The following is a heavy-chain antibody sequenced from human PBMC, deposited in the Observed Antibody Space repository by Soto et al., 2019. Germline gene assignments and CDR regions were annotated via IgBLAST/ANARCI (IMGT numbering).Heavy chain of an antibody. CDR3: AKAPSRITMIVVVTLPDY. CDR1: GFTFSSYG. CDR2: ISYDGSNK. V-gene: IGHV3-30*18. D-gene: IGHD3-22*01. J-gene: IGHJ4*02. Sequence: QVQLVESGGGVVQPGRSLRLSCAASGFTFSSYGMHWVRQAPGKGLEWVAVISYDGSNKYYADSVKGRFTISRDNSKNTLYRQMNSLRAEDTAVYYCAKAPSRITMIVVVTLPDYWGQGTLVTVSS.